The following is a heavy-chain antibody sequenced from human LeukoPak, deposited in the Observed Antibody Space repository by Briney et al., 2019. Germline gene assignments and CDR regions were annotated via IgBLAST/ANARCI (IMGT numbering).Heavy chain of an antibody. CDR2: INPSGGST. Sequence: ASVKVSCKASGYTFTSYYMHWVRQAPGQGLEWMGIINPSGGSTSYAQKFQGRVTMTTDTSTSTAYMELRSLRSDDTAVYYCARELDYGSGSYEWGQGTLVTVSS. D-gene: IGHD3-10*01. V-gene: IGHV1-46*01. J-gene: IGHJ4*02. CDR3: ARELDYGSGSYE. CDR1: GYTFTSYY.